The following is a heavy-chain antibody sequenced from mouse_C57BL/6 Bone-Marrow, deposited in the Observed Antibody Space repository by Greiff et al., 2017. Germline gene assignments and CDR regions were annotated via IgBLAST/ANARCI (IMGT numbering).Heavy chain of an antibody. J-gene: IGHJ4*01. Sequence: QVQLKESGAELVRPGTSVKMSCKASVYTFTNYWIGWAKQRPGHGLEWIGDIYPGGGYTNYNEKFKGKATLTADKSSSPAYMQFSSLTSEDSAIYYCARYYCGSSYGYAMDYWGQGTSVTVSS. V-gene: IGHV1-63*01. D-gene: IGHD1-1*01. CDR2: IYPGGGYT. CDR1: VYTFTNYW. CDR3: ARYYCGSSYGYAMDY.